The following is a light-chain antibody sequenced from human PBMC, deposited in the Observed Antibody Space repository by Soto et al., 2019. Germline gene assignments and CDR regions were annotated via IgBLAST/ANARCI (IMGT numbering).Light chain of an antibody. CDR2: AAS. J-gene: IGKJ4*01. V-gene: IGKV1-27*01. CDR1: QGISKS. Sequence: DIQMTQSPSFLSASVGDRVTITCRASQGISKSLAWYQQKPGKVPRLLISAASTLRSGVPSRFRGSGSGTDFTLTITGLQPEDVATYYCQKYKGAPLTFGGGTKVEIK. CDR3: QKYKGAPLT.